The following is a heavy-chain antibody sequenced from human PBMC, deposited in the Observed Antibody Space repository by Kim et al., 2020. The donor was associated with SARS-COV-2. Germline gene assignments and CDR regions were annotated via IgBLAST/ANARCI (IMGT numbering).Heavy chain of an antibody. CDR1: GFTFSSYS. D-gene: IGHD3-3*01. CDR3: ARGPAGKIFGVSENDY. CDR2: ISSSSSYI. Sequence: GGSLRLSCAASGFTFSSYSMNWVRQAPGKGLEWVSSISSSSSYIYYADSVKGRFTISRDNAKNSLYLQMNSLRAEDTAVYYCARGPAGKIFGVSENDYWGQGTLVTVSS. V-gene: IGHV3-21*01. J-gene: IGHJ4*02.